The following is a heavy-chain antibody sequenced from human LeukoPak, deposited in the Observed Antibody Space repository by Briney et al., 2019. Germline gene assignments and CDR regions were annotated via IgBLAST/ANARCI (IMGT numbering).Heavy chain of an antibody. Sequence: ASVKVSCKASVYTFTSYDINWVRQATGQGLEWMGWMNPNSCNTGYAQKFEGRVTMTRNTSISPAYMELSSLRSEDTAVYYCARDGVLRYFAWLPRPYYYDYGMVVCGHRTTGTVSS. J-gene: IGHJ6*02. CDR2: MNPNSCNT. V-gene: IGHV1-8*01. CDR3: ARDGVLRYFAWLPRPYYYDYGMVV. D-gene: IGHD3-9*01. CDR1: VYTFTSYD.